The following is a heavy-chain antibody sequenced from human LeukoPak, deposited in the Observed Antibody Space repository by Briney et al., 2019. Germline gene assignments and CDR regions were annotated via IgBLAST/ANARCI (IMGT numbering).Heavy chain of an antibody. CDR1: GGTFSSYA. V-gene: IGHV1-69*04. Sequence: GASVKVSCKASGGTFSSYAISWVRQAPGQGLEWMGRIIPILGIANYAQKFQGRVTITADKSTSTAYMELSSLRSDDTAVYYCARDCDRSGYYCYWGQGTLVTVSS. CDR2: IIPILGIA. J-gene: IGHJ4*02. D-gene: IGHD3-22*01. CDR3: ARDCDRSGYYCY.